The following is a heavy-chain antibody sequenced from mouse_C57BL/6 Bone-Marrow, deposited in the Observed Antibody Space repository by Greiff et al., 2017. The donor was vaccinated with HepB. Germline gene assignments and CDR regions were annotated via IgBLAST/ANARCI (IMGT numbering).Heavy chain of an antibody. Sequence: QVQLQQPGAELVKPGASVKLSCKASGYTFTSYWMHWVKQRPGQGLEWIGMIHPNSGSTNYNEKFKSKATLSVDKSSSTAYMQLSSLTSEDSAVYYCAREGWLPFDYWGQGTTLTVSS. CDR2: IHPNSGST. J-gene: IGHJ2*01. D-gene: IGHD2-3*01. V-gene: IGHV1-64*01. CDR3: AREGWLPFDY. CDR1: GYTFTSYW.